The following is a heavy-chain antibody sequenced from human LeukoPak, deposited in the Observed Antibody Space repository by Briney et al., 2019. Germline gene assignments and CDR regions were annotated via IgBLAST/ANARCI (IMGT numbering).Heavy chain of an antibody. CDR1: GFTFSSYG. CDR3: AKPSYYYDSRGAFDI. V-gene: IGHV3-23*01. D-gene: IGHD3-22*01. J-gene: IGHJ3*02. Sequence: GGSLRLSCAASGFTFSSYGMSWVRQAPGKGLEWVSAISGSGGSTYYADSVKGRFTISRDNSKNTLYLQMNSLRAEDTAVYYCAKPSYYYDSRGAFDIWGQGTMVTVSS. CDR2: ISGSGGST.